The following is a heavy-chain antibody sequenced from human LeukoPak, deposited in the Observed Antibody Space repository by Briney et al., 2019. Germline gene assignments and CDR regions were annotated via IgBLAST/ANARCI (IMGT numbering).Heavy chain of an antibody. CDR3: AREPGLRGYSYGLVRNYYYMEV. V-gene: IGHV4-4*07. Sequence: SETLSLTRAVSGGSSISYYTSWIRQPAGKGLEWIGRIYTSGSTNYNPSLKSRVTISVDKSKNQFSLKLSSVTAADTAVYYCAREPGLRGYSYGLVRNYYYMEVWRKGTTVTVSS. CDR1: GGSSISYY. D-gene: IGHD5-18*01. CDR2: IYTSGST. J-gene: IGHJ6*03.